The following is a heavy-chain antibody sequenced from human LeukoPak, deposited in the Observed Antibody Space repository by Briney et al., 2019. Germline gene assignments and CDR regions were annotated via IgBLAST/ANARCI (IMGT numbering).Heavy chain of an antibody. V-gene: IGHV1-69*06. CDR3: ARSSNYDSSGYYIY. CDR2: IIPISGTI. D-gene: IGHD3-22*01. CDR1: GGTFSSYS. Sequence: SVKVSCKTSGGTFSSYSISWVRQAPGQGLEWMGGIIPISGTIKYAQKFQGRVTMTADRSTSTAYMALSRLRSDDTAVYYCARSSNYDSSGYYIYWGQGTLVTVSS. J-gene: IGHJ4*02.